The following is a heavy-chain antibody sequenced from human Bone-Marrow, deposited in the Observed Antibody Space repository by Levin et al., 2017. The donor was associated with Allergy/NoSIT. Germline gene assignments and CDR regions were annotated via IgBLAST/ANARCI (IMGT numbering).Heavy chain of an antibody. D-gene: IGHD7-27*01. CDR1: GYMFTEHH. CDR3: ARDWGGPTVLFDY. J-gene: IGHJ4*02. CDR2: INPYSGDT. V-gene: IGHV1-2*02. Sequence: RASVKVSCKTSGYMFTEHHVSWVRQAPGQGLEWMGRINPYSGDTRYAQHLQGRINMTSDTSISTVYMELNTLRSDDTAVYFCARDWGGPTVLFDYWGQGTQVTVSP.